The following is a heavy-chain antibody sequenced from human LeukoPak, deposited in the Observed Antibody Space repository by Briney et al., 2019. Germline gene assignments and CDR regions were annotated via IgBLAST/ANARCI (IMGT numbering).Heavy chain of an antibody. CDR1: GGTFSSYA. CDR3: ARSSAYYDILTGYSDNYYYGMDV. D-gene: IGHD3-9*01. CDR2: IIPIFGAA. Sequence: SVKVSCKASGGTFSSYAISWVRQAPGQGLDWMGGIIPIFGAANYAQKFQGRVTITADESTSTAYMELSSLRSEDTAVYYCARSSAYYDILTGYSDNYYYGMDVWGKGTTVTVSS. J-gene: IGHJ6*04. V-gene: IGHV1-69*13.